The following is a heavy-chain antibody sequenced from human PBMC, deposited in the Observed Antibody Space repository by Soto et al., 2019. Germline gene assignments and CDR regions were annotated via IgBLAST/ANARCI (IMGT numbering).Heavy chain of an antibody. D-gene: IGHD6-19*01. Sequence: PGGSLRLSCAASGFTFSSYSMNWVRLAPGKGLEWVSYISSSSTTIFYSDSVRGRFTISRDSVKNSVHLQISSLRDEGTAVYYCARGSSGWYDYWGQGTPVTVSS. V-gene: IGHV3-48*02. CDR3: ARGSSGWYDY. CDR1: GFTFSSYS. CDR2: ISSSSTTI. J-gene: IGHJ4*02.